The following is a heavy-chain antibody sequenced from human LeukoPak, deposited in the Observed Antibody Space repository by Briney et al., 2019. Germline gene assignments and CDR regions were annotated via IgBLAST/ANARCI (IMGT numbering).Heavy chain of an antibody. Sequence: GSLRLYCASSGFNVSSNYMSWVRQAPGEGVEWVSVIYSGGHTYYADSVKCRYTISRDNSKNTLYLQMNSLRAEDTAVYYCAREGLTAGAGFFDYWGQGTLVTVSS. V-gene: IGHV3-53*01. CDR1: GFNVSSNY. J-gene: IGHJ4*02. D-gene: IGHD6-19*01. CDR3: AREGLTAGAGFFDY. CDR2: IYSGGHT.